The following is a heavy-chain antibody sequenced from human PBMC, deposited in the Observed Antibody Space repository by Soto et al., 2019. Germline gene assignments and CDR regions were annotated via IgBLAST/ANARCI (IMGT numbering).Heavy chain of an antibody. CDR1: GFSLSTSGVG. Sequence: GSGPTLVNPTQTLTLTWTFSGFSLSTSGVGVGWIRQPPGKALEWLALIYWDDDKRYSPSLKSRLTITKDTSKNQVVLAMTNMDPVDTATYYCAHLYYDFWSGHHKHDNFDYWGQGTLVTVSS. CDR3: AHLYYDFWSGHHKHDNFDY. CDR2: IYWDDDK. D-gene: IGHD3-3*01. V-gene: IGHV2-5*02. J-gene: IGHJ4*02.